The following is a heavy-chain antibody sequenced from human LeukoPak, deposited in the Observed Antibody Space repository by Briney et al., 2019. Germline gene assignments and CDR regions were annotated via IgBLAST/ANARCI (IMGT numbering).Heavy chain of an antibody. CDR1: GFTFSSYA. Sequence: PGGSLRLSCAASGFTFSSYAMHWVRRAPGKGLEWVAVISYDGSNKYYADSVKGRFTISRDNSKNTLYLQMNSLRAEDTAVYYCARGGANMVGYFDYWGQGTLVTVSS. J-gene: IGHJ4*02. CDR3: ARGGANMVGYFDY. D-gene: IGHD2/OR15-2a*01. CDR2: ISYDGSNK. V-gene: IGHV3-30-3*01.